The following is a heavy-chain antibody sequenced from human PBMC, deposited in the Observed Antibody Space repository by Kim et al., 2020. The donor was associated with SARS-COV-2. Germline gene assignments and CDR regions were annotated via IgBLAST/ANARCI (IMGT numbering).Heavy chain of an antibody. D-gene: IGHD6-19*01. J-gene: IGHJ4*02. V-gene: IGHV3-9*01. Sequence: VDSGKGRFNNARDNAKNSLYLQMNRLRAEDTALYYCAKEGARVAVAAIDYWGQGTLVTVSS. CDR3: AKEGARVAVAAIDY.